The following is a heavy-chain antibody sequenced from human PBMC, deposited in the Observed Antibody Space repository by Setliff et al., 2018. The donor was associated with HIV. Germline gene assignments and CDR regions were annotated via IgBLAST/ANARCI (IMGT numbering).Heavy chain of an antibody. CDR3: ARVGRWGYSGYEDFGGGLDY. D-gene: IGHD5-12*01. V-gene: IGHV1-69*10. CDR2: INPILGIA. J-gene: IGHJ4*02. CDR1: GGTFSSYA. Sequence: GASVKVPCKPSGGTFSSYAISWVRQAPGQGLEWMGGINPILGIANYAQKFQGRVTITADKSTSTAYMELSSLRSEDTAVYYCARVGRWGYSGYEDFGGGLDYWGQGTLVTVSS.